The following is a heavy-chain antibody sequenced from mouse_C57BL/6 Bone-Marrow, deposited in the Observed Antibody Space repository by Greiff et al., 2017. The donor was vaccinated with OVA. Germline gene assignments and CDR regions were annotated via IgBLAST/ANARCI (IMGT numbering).Heavy chain of an antibody. Sequence: VQLQQSGAELARPGASVKLSCKASGYTFTSYGISWVKQRTGQGLEWIGEIYPRSGNTYYNEKFKGKATLTADKSSSTAYMELRSLTSEDYAVYFCARDYYGSSPVYAMDYWGQGTSVTVSS. CDR3: ARDYYGSSPVYAMDY. J-gene: IGHJ4*01. D-gene: IGHD1-1*01. CDR1: GYTFTSYG. CDR2: IYPRSGNT. V-gene: IGHV1-81*01.